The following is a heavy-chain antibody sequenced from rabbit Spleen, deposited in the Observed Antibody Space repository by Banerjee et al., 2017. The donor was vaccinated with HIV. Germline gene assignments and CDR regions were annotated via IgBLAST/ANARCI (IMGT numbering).Heavy chain of an antibody. CDR2: IDAGSSAFT. CDR1: GVSFSISSY. D-gene: IGHD1-1*01. V-gene: IGHV1S40*01. J-gene: IGHJ6*01. Sequence: QSLEESGGGLVKPGASLTLTCIASGVSFSISSYMCWVRQAPGKGLEWIACIDAGSSAFTYFATWAKGRFTISKTSSTTVTLQMTRLTAADTATYFCARDTSSSFSSYGMDLWGPGTLVTVS. CDR3: ARDTSSSFSSYGMDL.